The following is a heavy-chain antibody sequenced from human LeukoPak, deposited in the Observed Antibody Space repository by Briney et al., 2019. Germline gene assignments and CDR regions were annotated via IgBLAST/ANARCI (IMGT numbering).Heavy chain of an antibody. V-gene: IGHV3-15*01. CDR2: IKSKTDGGTP. CDR1: GFTFSNAW. D-gene: IGHD5-24*01. J-gene: IGHJ4*02. CDR3: AAETSGDGRIDY. Sequence: GGSLRLSCAASGFTFSNAWMTWVRQAPGKGLVWVGRIKSKTDGGTPDYAAPVKARFTISRDDSKNTVYLQTNSLKTEDTAVYYCAAETSGDGRIDYWGQGTLVTVSS.